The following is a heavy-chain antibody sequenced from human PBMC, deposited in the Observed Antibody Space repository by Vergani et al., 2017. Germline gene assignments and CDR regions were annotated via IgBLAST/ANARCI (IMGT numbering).Heavy chain of an antibody. V-gene: IGHV3-23*04. CDR2: ISGSGGST. D-gene: IGHD1-26*01. J-gene: IGHJ4*02. CDR3: AKDKSGSYYGEGYFDY. CDR1: GFTFSSYA. Sequence: EVQPVESGGGLVKPGGSLRLSCAASGFTFSSYAMSWVRQAPGKGLEWVSAISGSGGSTYYADSVKGRFTISRDNSKNTLYLQMNSLRAEDTAVYYCAKDKSGSYYGEGYFDYWGQGTLVTVSS.